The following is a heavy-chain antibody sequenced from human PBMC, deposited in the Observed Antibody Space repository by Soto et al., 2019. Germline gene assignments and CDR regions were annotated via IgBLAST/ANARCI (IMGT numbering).Heavy chain of an antibody. D-gene: IGHD4-17*01. CDR3: ARHRYGDTGGYYYYYYMDV. CDR2: IYYSGST. V-gene: IGHV4-39*01. Sequence: SETLSLTCTVSGGSISSSSYYWGWIRQPPGKGLEWIGSIYYSGSTYYNPSLKSRVTISVDTSKNQFSLKLSSVTAADTAVYYCARHRYGDTGGYYYYYYMDVWGKGTTVTVSS. CDR1: GGSISSSSYY. J-gene: IGHJ6*03.